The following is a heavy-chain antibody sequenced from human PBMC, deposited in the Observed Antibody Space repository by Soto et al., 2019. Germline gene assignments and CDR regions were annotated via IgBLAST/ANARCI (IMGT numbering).Heavy chain of an antibody. D-gene: IGHD4-17*01. CDR1: GGSISSGGYS. Sequence: PSETLSLTCAVSGGSISSGGYSWSWIRHPPGKGLEWIGYIYHSGSTYYNPSLKSRVTISVDRSKNQFSLKLSSVTAADTAVYYCARVLDYGDYGGYYFDYWGQGTLVTVSS. CDR3: ARVLDYGDYGGYYFDY. J-gene: IGHJ4*02. CDR2: IYHSGST. V-gene: IGHV4-30-2*01.